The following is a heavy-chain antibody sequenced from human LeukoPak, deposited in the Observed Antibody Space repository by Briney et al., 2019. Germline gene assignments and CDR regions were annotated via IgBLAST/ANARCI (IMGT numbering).Heavy chain of an antibody. CDR1: GGSFSGYY. J-gene: IGHJ3*02. CDR3: ARAWGPDSSGYSTGDAFDI. CDR2: INHSGST. D-gene: IGHD3-22*01. V-gene: IGHV4-34*01. Sequence: SETLSLTCAVYGGSFSGYYWSWIRQPPGKGLEWIGEINHSGSTNYNPSLKSRVTISVDTSKNQFSLKLSSVTAADTAVYYCARAWGPDSSGYSTGDAFDIWGQGTMVTVSS.